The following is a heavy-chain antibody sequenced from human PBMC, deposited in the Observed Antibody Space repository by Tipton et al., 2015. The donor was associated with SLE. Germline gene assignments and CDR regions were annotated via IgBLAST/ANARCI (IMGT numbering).Heavy chain of an antibody. V-gene: IGHV4-59*07. CDR1: GGSITSYY. Sequence: TLSLTCTVSGGSITSYYWSWIRQPPGKGLEWIGYIHYSGSTNYNPSLKSRVTISVDTSKNQFSLKLSSVTAADTAVYYCASSFYYDSSGPGDFDHWGQGTLVTVSS. CDR3: ASSFYYDSSGPGDFDH. CDR2: IHYSGST. J-gene: IGHJ4*02. D-gene: IGHD3-22*01.